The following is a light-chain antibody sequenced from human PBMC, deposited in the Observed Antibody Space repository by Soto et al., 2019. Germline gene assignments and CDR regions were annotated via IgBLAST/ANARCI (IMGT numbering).Light chain of an antibody. CDR3: QQYGSSGYS. CDR2: GAS. CDR1: QSVSSSY. Sequence: EIVLTQSPGTLSLSPGERATLSCRASQSVSSSYLAWYQKKPGQAPKLLIYGASRRATGIPARFSGNGSGTDFTLTISRLEPEDFALYYCQQYGSSGYSFGKGTKLEIK. J-gene: IGKJ2*01. V-gene: IGKV3-20*01.